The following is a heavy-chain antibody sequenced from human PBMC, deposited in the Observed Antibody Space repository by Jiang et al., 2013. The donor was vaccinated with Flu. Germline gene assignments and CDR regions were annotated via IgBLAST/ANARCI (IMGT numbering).Heavy chain of an antibody. J-gene: IGHJ6*04. CDR3: ARKGVYCSSTSCYGHYYYYGMDV. D-gene: IGHD2-2*01. Sequence: GAEVKKPGASVKVSCKASGYTFTSYGISWVRQAPGQGLEWMGWISAYNGNTNYAQKLQGRVTMTTDTSTSTAYMELRSLRSDDTAVYYCARKGVYCSSTSCYGHYYYYGMDVWGKGTTVTVSS. CDR2: ISAYNGNT. V-gene: IGHV1-18*01. CDR1: GYTFTSYG.